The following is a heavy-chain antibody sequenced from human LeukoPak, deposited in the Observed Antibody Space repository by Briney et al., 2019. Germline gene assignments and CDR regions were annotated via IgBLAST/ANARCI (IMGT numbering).Heavy chain of an antibody. CDR2: IHYTGRA. J-gene: IGHJ3*02. CDR1: GGSISSTTYY. CDR3: ARHFDNGDYKKTFDI. Sequence: SETLSLTCSVFGGSISSTTYYWVWIRQPPGKGLECIASIHYTGRAYYNPSLKSRVTISADTSKNHFSLQLSSVTAADTAVYYCARHFDNGDYKKTFDIWGQGTMVTVSS. D-gene: IGHD4-17*01. V-gene: IGHV4-39*01.